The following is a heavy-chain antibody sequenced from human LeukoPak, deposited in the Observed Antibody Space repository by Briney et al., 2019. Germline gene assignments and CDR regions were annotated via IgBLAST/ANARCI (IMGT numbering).Heavy chain of an antibody. CDR2: ISSSGTTI. CDR1: GFTFSDYY. Sequence: TGGSLRLSCAASGFTFSDYYMSWIRQAPGKGLEWVSYISSSGTTIYYADSVKGRFTISRDNAKNSLYLQMNSLRAEDTAVYYCARSRRGYYDLFTDYSPGAFDIWGQGTMVTVSS. J-gene: IGHJ3*02. V-gene: IGHV3-11*04. D-gene: IGHD3-9*01. CDR3: ARSRRGYYDLFTDYSPGAFDI.